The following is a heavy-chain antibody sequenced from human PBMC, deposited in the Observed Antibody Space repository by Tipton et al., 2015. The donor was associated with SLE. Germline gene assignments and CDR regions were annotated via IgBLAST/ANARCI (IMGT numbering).Heavy chain of an antibody. CDR2: IKGDGSSP. CDR3: VDVDRC. V-gene: IGHV3-74*01. CDR1: GFTFSSNA. J-gene: IGHJ1*01. Sequence: SLRLSCAASGFTFSSNAMNWVRQAPGKGLVWVSRIKGDGSSPIYADSVKGRFTISRDNAQNTVYLQLSSLRDEDTAVYHCVDVDRCWGQGTLVTVSS. D-gene: IGHD3-22*01.